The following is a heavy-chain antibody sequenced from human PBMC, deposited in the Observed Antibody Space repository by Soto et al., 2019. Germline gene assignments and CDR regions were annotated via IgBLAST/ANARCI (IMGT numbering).Heavy chain of an antibody. V-gene: IGHV3-30*18. CDR2: ISDDGRNK. J-gene: IGHJ4*01. D-gene: IGHD4-17*01. Sequence: QVQLVESGGGVVQPGRSLRLSCAASGFSFNTFGIHWVRQAPGKGLEWVALISDDGRNKYFADSVKSRFTMSRDNSNKTLKLQMNSLRAEDTNVYYCEKDWGHGDYVFDNWGHGTLVIVDS. CDR1: GFSFNTFG. CDR3: EKDWGHGDYVFDN.